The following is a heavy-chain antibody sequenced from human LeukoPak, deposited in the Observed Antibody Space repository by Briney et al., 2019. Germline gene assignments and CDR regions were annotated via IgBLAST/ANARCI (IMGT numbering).Heavy chain of an antibody. D-gene: IGHD5-18*01. CDR2: LYSGGST. V-gene: IGHV3-53*01. CDR3: ASARGSNYGSLGD. CDR1: ELIVSDNY. Sequence: GVSLRLSCAASELIVSDNYMSWVRQAPGKGLEWVSILYSGGSTFYADSVKGRFSISRDNSKNTLYLQMNSLRAEDTAVYYCASARGSNYGSLGDWGQGTLVTVSS. J-gene: IGHJ4*02.